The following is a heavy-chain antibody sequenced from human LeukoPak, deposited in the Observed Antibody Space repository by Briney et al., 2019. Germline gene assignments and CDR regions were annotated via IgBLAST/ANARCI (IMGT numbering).Heavy chain of an antibody. V-gene: IGHV1-2*02. CDR3: ASQEMATISYYYYYFMDV. J-gene: IGHJ6*03. D-gene: IGHD5-24*01. CDR1: GYTFTGYY. CDR2: INPNSGGT. Sequence: ASVKASCKASGYTFTGYYMHWVRQAPGQGLEWMGWINPNSGGTNYAQKFQGRVTMTRDTSISTAYMELSRLRSDDTAVYYCASQEMATISYYYYYFMDVWGKATPVTASS.